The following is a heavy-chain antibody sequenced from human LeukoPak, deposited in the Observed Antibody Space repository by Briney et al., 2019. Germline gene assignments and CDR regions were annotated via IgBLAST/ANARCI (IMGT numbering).Heavy chain of an antibody. D-gene: IGHD3-10*01. Sequence: SETLSLTCNVSGVSISTHYWSWIRQSPGRGLEWFGYIYHNGITNYNPSLKSRVTISIDTSKNEFYLQLTSLIAADTAVYFCAREANYYGSGSYFEGTFDYWGQGSLVTVSS. CDR1: GVSISTHY. CDR3: AREANYYGSGSYFEGTFDY. J-gene: IGHJ4*02. V-gene: IGHV4-59*11. CDR2: IYHNGIT.